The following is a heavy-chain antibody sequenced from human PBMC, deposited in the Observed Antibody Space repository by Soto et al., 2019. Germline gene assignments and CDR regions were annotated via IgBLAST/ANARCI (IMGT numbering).Heavy chain of an antibody. D-gene: IGHD3-3*01. J-gene: IGHJ4*02. V-gene: IGHV4-30-4*01. CDR3: AGVLGSPDYDFWSGYYFDY. CDR1: GGSISSGDYY. CDR2: IYYSGST. Sequence: SETLSLTGPVSGGSISSGDYYWSWILQPPGRGLEWIGYIYYSGSTYYNPSLKSRVPISVATSKNQFSLKLSSVTAADTAVYYCAGVLGSPDYDFWSGYYFDYWGQGTLVTVSS.